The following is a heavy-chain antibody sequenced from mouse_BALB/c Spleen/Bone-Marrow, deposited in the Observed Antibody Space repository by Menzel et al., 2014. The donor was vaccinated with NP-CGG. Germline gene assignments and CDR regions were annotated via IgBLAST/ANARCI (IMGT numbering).Heavy chain of an antibody. Sequence: EVMLVESGGGLVKSGGSLKLSCAASGFSFNSYGMSWVRQTPEKRLEWVATISGGGSYNFYPDSVKGRFTISRDNAKNSLYLQLSSLRSEDTALYYCARHAYYDQTEVSFVYWGQGTLVTVSA. J-gene: IGHJ3*01. CDR2: ISGGGSYN. CDR1: GFSFNSYG. V-gene: IGHV5-9-2*01. D-gene: IGHD2-4*01. CDR3: ARHAYYDQTEVSFVY.